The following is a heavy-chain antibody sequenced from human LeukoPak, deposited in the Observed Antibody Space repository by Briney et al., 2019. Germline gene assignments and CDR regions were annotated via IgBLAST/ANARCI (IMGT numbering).Heavy chain of an antibody. J-gene: IGHJ5*02. Sequence: SQTLSLTCTVSGGSISSGSYYWSWIRQPAGKGLEWIGRIYTSGSTNCNPSLKSRVTISVDTSKNQFSLKLSSVTAADTAVYYCARTGYGTGWFDPWGQGTLVTVSS. CDR2: IYTSGST. CDR3: ARTGYGTGWFDP. D-gene: IGHD4-17*01. V-gene: IGHV4-61*02. CDR1: GGSISSGSYY.